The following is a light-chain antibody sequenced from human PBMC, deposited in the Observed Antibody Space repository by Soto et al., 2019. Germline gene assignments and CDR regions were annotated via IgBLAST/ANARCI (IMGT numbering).Light chain of an antibody. CDR1: QYIGSN. J-gene: IGKJ1*01. CDR2: GVS. CDR3: YQYGSTPPT. Sequence: EIVMTQSRATLSVSPEERASLSCRASQYIGSNLAWYQQKPGQAPRLLIWGVSNRATGIPDRFSGSGSGTDFTLTISRLEPEDFVVFYCYQYGSTPPTFGQGTKVDIK. V-gene: IGKV3-20*01.